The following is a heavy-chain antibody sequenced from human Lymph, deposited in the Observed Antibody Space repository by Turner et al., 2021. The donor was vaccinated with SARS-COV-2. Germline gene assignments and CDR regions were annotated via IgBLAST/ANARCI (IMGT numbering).Heavy chain of an antibody. CDR2: IYSGGTT. CDR3: ARDLGTYGMDV. Sequence: EVQLVETGGGLIQPGGSLSPSCAASGIIVSRNYRNWVRQAPGKGLEWVSVIYSGGTTYYADSVKGRFTISRDNSKNTLYLQMNSLRVEDTAVYYCARDLGTYGMDVWGQGTTVTVSS. CDR1: GIIVSRNY. D-gene: IGHD6-13*01. J-gene: IGHJ6*02. V-gene: IGHV3-53*02.